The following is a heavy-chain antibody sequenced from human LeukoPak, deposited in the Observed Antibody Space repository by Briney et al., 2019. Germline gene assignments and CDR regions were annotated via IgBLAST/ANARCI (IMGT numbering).Heavy chain of an antibody. CDR2: ISYDGSNK. V-gene: IGHV3-30*18. CDR1: GFTFSSYG. Sequence: GRSLRLSCAASGFTFSSYGMHWVRQAPGKGLEWVAVISYDGSNKYYADSVKGRFTISRDNSKNTLYLQMNSLRAEDTAVYYCAKDRGGDLVGLDYWGQGTLVTVSS. CDR3: AKDRGGDLVGLDY. D-gene: IGHD3-16*01. J-gene: IGHJ4*02.